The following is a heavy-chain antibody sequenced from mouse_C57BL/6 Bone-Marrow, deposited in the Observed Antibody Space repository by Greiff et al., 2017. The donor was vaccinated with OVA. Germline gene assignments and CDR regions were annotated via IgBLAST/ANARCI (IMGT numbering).Heavy chain of an antibody. CDR2: ISDGGSYT. Sequence: EVQVVESGGGLVKPGGSLKLSCAASGFTFSSYAMSWVRQAPEKRLGWVATISDGGSYTYYPDNVKGRFTISRDNAKNNLYLQMSHLKSEDTAKYYGSCCLLRSWVAYWGQGTLVTVSA. CDR3: SCCLLRSWVAY. CDR1: GFTFSSYA. J-gene: IGHJ3*01. V-gene: IGHV5-4*01. D-gene: IGHD1-1*01.